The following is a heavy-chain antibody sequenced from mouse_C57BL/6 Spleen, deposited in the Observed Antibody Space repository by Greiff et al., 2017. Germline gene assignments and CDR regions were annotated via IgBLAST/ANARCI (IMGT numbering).Heavy chain of an antibody. CDR1: GYTFTSYW. CDR2: IHPNSGST. J-gene: IGHJ3*01. Sequence: QVQLQQPGAELVKPGASVKVSCKASGYTFTSYWVHWVKQRPGQGLEWIGMIHPNSGSTNYNEKFKSKATLTVDKSSSTAYMQLSSLTSEDSAVYYCAREEANFFAYWGQGTLVTVSA. D-gene: IGHD6-1*01. V-gene: IGHV1-64*01. CDR3: AREEANFFAY.